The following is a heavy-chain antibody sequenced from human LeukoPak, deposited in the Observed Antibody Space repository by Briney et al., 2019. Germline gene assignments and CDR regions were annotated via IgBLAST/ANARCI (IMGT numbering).Heavy chain of an antibody. J-gene: IGHJ4*02. CDR3: AKRFWSGYYNGPFDY. CDR2: ISGSGGST. V-gene: IGHV3-23*01. D-gene: IGHD3-3*01. CDR1: GFTFSSYA. Sequence: PGGSLRLSCAASGFTFSSYAMSWVRQAPGKGLEWVSAISGSGGSTYYADSVKGRFTISRDNSKNTLYLQMNSLRAEDTAVYYCAKRFWSGYYNGPFDYRGRGTLVTVSS.